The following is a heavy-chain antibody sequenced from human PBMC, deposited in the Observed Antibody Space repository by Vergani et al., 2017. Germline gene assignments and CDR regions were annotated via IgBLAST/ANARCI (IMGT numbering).Heavy chain of an antibody. CDR2: INTNTGNP. D-gene: IGHD5-12*01. J-gene: IGHJ6*03. Sequence: QVQLVQSGSELKKPGASVKVSCKASGYTFTSYAMNWVRQAPGQGLEWMGWINTNTGNPTYAQGFTGRFVFSLDTSVSTAYLQISSLKAEDTAVYYCAKDGLVATMPAYYYYYYYMDVWGKGTTVTVSS. CDR3: AKDGLVATMPAYYYYYYYMDV. V-gene: IGHV7-4-1*02. CDR1: GYTFTSYA.